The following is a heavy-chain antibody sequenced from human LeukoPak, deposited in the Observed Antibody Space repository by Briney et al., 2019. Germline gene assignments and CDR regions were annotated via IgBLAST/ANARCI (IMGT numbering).Heavy chain of an antibody. V-gene: IGHV4-4*07. CDR3: ARHPSSAWHADY. J-gene: IGHJ4*01. Sequence: SETLSLTCTVSGGSISSYYWSWIRQPAGKGLEWIGRIYTSGSTNYNPSLKSRVTMSVDTSKNQFSLKLTSVTAADTAVYFCARHPSSAWHADYWGHGNLVTVSS. D-gene: IGHD6-25*01. CDR2: IYTSGST. CDR1: GGSISSYY.